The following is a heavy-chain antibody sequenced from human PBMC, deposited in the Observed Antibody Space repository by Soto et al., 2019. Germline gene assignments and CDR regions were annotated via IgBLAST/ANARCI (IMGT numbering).Heavy chain of an antibody. D-gene: IGHD5-18*01. CDR2: VKQDGSEE. CDR3: AALDTAMVKTAGY. J-gene: IGHJ4*02. V-gene: IGHV3-7*01. CDR1: GYSISTYW. Sequence: HPGGSLRLSCAASGYSISTYWMSWVRQAPGKGLEWVANVKQDGSEEYYVDSVKGRFTISRDNAKNSLYLQMNSLRAEDTAVYYCAALDTAMVKTAGYWGQGTLVTVS.